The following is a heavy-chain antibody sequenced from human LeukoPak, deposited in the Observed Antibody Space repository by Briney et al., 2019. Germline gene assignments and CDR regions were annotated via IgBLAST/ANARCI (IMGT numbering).Heavy chain of an antibody. CDR2: INPSGGST. Sequence: GASVKVSCKASGYTFTSYYMHWLRQAPGQGLEWMGIINPSGGSTSYAQKFQGRVTMTRDTSTSTVYMELSSLRSEDTAVYYCARSPLGYCSGGSCYGWFDPWGQGTLVTVSS. CDR1: GYTFTSYY. V-gene: IGHV1-46*01. J-gene: IGHJ5*02. CDR3: ARSPLGYCSGGSCYGWFDP. D-gene: IGHD2-15*01.